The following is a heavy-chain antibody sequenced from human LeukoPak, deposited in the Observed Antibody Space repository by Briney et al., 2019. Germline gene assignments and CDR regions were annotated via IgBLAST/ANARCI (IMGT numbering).Heavy chain of an antibody. V-gene: IGHV1-46*01. CDR1: GYTFTSYY. D-gene: IGHD4-11*01. Sequence: ASVKVSCKASGYTFTSYYIHWVRQAPGQGLEWMGIINPSGGSTNYAQKSQGRVTMTRDTSTSTVYMELSSLRSEDSAVYYCARRTTTYLDYWGQGTLVTVSS. CDR3: ARRTTTYLDY. J-gene: IGHJ4*02. CDR2: INPSGGST.